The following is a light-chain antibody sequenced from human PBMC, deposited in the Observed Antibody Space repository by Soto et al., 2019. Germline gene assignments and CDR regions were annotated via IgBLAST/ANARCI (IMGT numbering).Light chain of an antibody. J-gene: IGKJ2*01. CDR3: XXXXXXXXSXT. CDR1: QSVSSS. V-gene: IGKV3-15*01. Sequence: EMVLTQSPATLSVSPGERATLSCRASQSVSSSLAWYQQKPGQAPRLLIYGASTRATGIPARFSGSGSGTDFTLTISSLQSEXXXXXXXXXXXXXXXSXTFGQGTKLEIK. CDR2: GAS.